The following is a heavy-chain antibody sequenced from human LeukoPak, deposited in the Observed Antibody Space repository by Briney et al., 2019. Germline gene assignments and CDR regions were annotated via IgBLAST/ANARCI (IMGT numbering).Heavy chain of an antibody. CDR3: ARPPSRDYYYMDV. Sequence: GGSLRLACAAVGFTVSTSSMNWVSPAPGKGRGWGSYISSSSSTIYYAASVKGRFTISRDNAKNSLYLQMNSLRAEDTAVYYCARPPSRDYYYMDVWGKGTTVTVSS. V-gene: IGHV3-48*01. CDR1: GFTVSTSS. D-gene: IGHD5-24*01. CDR2: ISSSSSTI. J-gene: IGHJ6*03.